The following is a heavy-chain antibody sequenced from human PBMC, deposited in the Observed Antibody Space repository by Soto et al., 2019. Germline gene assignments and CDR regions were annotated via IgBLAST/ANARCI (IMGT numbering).Heavy chain of an antibody. Sequence: EVQLLESGGGLVQPGGSLRLSCAASGFTFSSFVMSWVRQAPGKGLEWVSGISGSGGNTHYADSVKGRFTISRDNSKNTLYVQMNSLRAEDTAVYYCAKGLATIDYWGQGTLVTVSS. CDR1: GFTFSSFV. D-gene: IGHD1-26*01. CDR3: AKGLATIDY. J-gene: IGHJ4*02. V-gene: IGHV3-23*01. CDR2: ISGSGGNT.